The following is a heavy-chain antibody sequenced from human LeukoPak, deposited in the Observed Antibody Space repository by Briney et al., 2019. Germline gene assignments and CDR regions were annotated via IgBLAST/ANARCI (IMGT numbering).Heavy chain of an antibody. Sequence: GGSLRLSCAASGFTFSDYNMRWIRQAPGKGLEWVSSISRSGSTKYYADSVKGRFTISRDNSKNTLYLQINSLRAEDTAVYFCAKDRLGGPYFFHYWGQGTLVTVSS. CDR2: ISRSGSTK. V-gene: IGHV3-11*01. CDR3: AKDRLGGPYFFHY. D-gene: IGHD3-16*01. CDR1: GFTFSDYN. J-gene: IGHJ4*02.